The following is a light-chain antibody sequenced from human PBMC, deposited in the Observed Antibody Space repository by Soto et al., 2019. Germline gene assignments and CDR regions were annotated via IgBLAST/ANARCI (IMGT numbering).Light chain of an antibody. CDR1: SSDVGDHNS. CDR2: AVS. V-gene: IGLV2-14*03. J-gene: IGLJ2*01. CDR3: GSYTTRITVI. Sequence: QSALTQPASVSGSPGQSITISCTGTSSDVGDHNSVSWYQQQPGKAPKLMIYAVSNRPSGVSNRFSGSKSGNTASLTISGLQDEDEADYYCGSYTTRITVIVGGGTKVTVL.